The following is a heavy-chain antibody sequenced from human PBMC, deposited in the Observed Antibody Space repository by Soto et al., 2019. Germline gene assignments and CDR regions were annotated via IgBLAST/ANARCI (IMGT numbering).Heavy chain of an antibody. CDR3: ARAASNSLASGSYLPYYMDV. CDR2: IIPIPGTA. Sequence: APVKVSCQASGGTFGSDAISWVRQAPGQGLEWMGGIIPIPGTANYAQKFQGRVTIAADESTSTAYMELSSLRSEDTAVYYCARAASNSLASGSYLPYYMDVWGKGTTVTVSS. J-gene: IGHJ6*03. CDR1: GGTFGSDA. V-gene: IGHV1-69*13. D-gene: IGHD3-10*01.